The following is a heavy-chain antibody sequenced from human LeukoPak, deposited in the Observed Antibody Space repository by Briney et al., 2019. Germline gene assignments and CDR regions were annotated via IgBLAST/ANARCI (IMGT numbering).Heavy chain of an antibody. CDR3: ARGDYGSGSWFDY. Sequence: GGSLRLSCAASGFTLSSFWMNWVRQAPGKGLEWVANIKQDGSKQYYVDSVKGRLTISRDNAKNSLYLQMNSLRAEDTAVYYCARGDYGSGSWFDYWGQGTLVTVSS. D-gene: IGHD3-10*01. CDR2: IKQDGSKQ. V-gene: IGHV3-7*04. J-gene: IGHJ4*02. CDR1: GFTLSSFW.